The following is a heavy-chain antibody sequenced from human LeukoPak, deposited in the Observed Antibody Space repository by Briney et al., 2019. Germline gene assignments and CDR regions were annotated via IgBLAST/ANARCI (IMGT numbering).Heavy chain of an antibody. D-gene: IGHD3-22*01. CDR2: INHSGST. V-gene: IGHV4-34*01. CDR1: GGSFSGYY. J-gene: IGHJ4*02. Sequence: SETLSLTCAVYGGSFSGYYWSWIRQPPGKGLEWIGEINHSGSTNYNPSLKSRVTISVDTSKNQFSLKLSSVTAADTAVYYCARHWNYDSSGYYLDYWGQGTLVTVSS. CDR3: ARHWNYDSSGYYLDY.